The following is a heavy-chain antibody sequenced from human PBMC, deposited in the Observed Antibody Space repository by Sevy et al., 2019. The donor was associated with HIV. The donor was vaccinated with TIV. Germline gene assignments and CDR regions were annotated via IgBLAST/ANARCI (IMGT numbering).Heavy chain of an antibody. D-gene: IGHD5-18*01. CDR2: IYTSGST. CDR1: GGSISSYY. J-gene: IGHJ4*02. CDR3: AREERGYSYGVAGNFDY. V-gene: IGHV4-4*07. Sequence: SETLSLTCTVSGGSISSYYWSWIRQPAGKGLEWIGRIYTSGSTNYNPSLKSRVTMSVDTSKNQFSLKLSSVTAADTAVYYCAREERGYSYGVAGNFDYWGQGTLVIVSS.